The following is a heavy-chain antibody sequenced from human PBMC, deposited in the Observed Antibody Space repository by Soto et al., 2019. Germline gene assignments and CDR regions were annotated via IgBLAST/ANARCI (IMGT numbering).Heavy chain of an antibody. CDR1: GYSISSGYY. V-gene: IGHV4-38-2*02. J-gene: IGHJ4*02. CDR3: ARDSSGWYSYFDY. Sequence: SETLSLTCAVSGYSISSGYYWGWIRQPPGKGLEWIVSIYHSGSTYYNPSLKSRVTISVDTSKNQFSLKLSSVTAADTAVYYCARDSSGWYSYFDYWGQGXLVTVSS. D-gene: IGHD6-19*01. CDR2: IYHSGST.